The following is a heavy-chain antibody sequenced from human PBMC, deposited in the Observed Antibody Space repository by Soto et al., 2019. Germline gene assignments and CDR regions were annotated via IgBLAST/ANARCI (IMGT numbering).Heavy chain of an antibody. CDR3: ARGSRDIGYCSGGSCYGLYYFDY. Sequence: SETLSLTCAVYGGSFSGYYWSWIRQPPGKGLEWIGEINHSGSTNYNPSLKSRVTISVDTSKNQFSLKLSSVTAADTAVYYCARGSRDIGYCSGGSCYGLYYFDYWGQGTLVTVSS. D-gene: IGHD2-15*01. CDR1: GGSFSGYY. CDR2: INHSGST. V-gene: IGHV4-34*01. J-gene: IGHJ4*02.